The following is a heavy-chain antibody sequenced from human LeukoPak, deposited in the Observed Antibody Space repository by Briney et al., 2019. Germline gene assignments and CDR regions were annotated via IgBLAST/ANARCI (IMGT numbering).Heavy chain of an antibody. D-gene: IGHD2-21*02. Sequence: PSETLSLTCTVSGGSIISDTYYWGWIRQTPGKGLEYVGTMIYSGRTYYNPSLKSRVTMSVDTSKNQFSLKLSSVTAADTAVYYCARDLSKGTADLWGRGTLVTVSS. J-gene: IGHJ2*01. V-gene: IGHV4-39*07. CDR1: GGSIISDTYY. CDR3: ARDLSKGTADL. CDR2: MIYSGRT.